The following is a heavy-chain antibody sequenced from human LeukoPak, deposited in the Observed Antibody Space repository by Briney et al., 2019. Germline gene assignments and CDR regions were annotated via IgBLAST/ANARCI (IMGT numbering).Heavy chain of an antibody. CDR2: ISAGGDST. Sequence: GGSLRLSCAASGFTFSSYAMSWVRQAPGKGLEGVSGISAGGDSTYYADSVKGRFTISRDNFKNTLYLQMNSLRAEDTAVYYCAKDDQVWFGELLLNWFDPWGQGTLVTVSS. CDR3: AKDDQVWFGELLLNWFDP. CDR1: GFTFSSYA. V-gene: IGHV3-23*01. J-gene: IGHJ5*02. D-gene: IGHD3-10*01.